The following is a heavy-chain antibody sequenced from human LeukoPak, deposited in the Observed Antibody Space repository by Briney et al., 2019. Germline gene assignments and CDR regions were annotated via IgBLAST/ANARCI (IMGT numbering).Heavy chain of an antibody. J-gene: IGHJ5*02. CDR1: GFGFEDYA. CDR3: VRDWPGDSYGADP. V-gene: IGHV3-7*01. CDR2: IKQDGSEK. D-gene: IGHD5-18*01. Sequence: PGRSLRLSCVASGFGFEDYAMHWVRQAPGKGLEWVANIKQDGSEKYYVDSVKGRFTISRDNAKNSLYLQMNSLRADDTAVYYCVRDWPGDSYGADPWGQGTLVTVSS.